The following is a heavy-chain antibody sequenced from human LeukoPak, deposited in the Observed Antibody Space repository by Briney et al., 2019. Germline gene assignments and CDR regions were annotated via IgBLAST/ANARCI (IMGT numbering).Heavy chain of an antibody. D-gene: IGHD3-10*01. CDR3: AKDSFTMVRGVIPHFVDY. Sequence: GGSLRLSCAASGFTFSSYWMSWVRQAPGKGLEWVANIKQDGSEKYYVDSVKVRFTISRDNAKNSLYLQMNSLRAEDTAVYYCAKDSFTMVRGVIPHFVDYWGQGTLVTVSS. J-gene: IGHJ4*02. CDR1: GFTFSSYW. CDR2: IKQDGSEK. V-gene: IGHV3-7*01.